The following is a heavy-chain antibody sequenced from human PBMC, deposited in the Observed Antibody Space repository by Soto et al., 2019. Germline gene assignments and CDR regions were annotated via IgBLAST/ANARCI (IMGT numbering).Heavy chain of an antibody. CDR1: GFSFPNAW. D-gene: IGHD2-8*01. Sequence: EVQLVESGGGLVEPGGSLRLSCAASGFSFPNAWMTWVRQAPGKGLAWVGRITNKENGEATKYAAPVKGRFTISRDDSENIQYLQMHSLQTEDSAVYYCTPGRFGSNEWSFDYWGQGTLVTVSS. J-gene: IGHJ4*02. CDR2: ITNKENGEAT. V-gene: IGHV3-15*06. CDR3: TPGRFGSNEWSFDY.